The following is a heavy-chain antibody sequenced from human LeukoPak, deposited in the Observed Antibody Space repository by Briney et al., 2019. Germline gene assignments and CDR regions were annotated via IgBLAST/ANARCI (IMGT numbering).Heavy chain of an antibody. J-gene: IGHJ4*02. V-gene: IGHV4-39*01. CDR2: IHYSGST. CDR1: GGSVSGYY. Sequence: SETLSLTCTVSGGSVSGYYWSWIRQPPGKGLEWMGSIHYSGSTYSNPSLKSRVTISVDTSKNQFSLKMSSVTAADTAVYYCARTVGVQPLDYWGQGIMVTVSS. D-gene: IGHD3-10*01. CDR3: ARTVGVQPLDY.